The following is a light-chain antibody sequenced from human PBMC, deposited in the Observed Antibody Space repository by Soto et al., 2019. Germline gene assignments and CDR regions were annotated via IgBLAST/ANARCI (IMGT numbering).Light chain of an antibody. Sequence: DIQMTQSPSSLSASVGDRVTITCRASQGIRDALGWYQQKPGKAPKRLIYAASSLQSGVPSRFSGSGSGTEFTLTISILQPEDLATYYCLQHNSYPQTFGQGTKVEIK. CDR2: AAS. V-gene: IGKV1-17*01. J-gene: IGKJ1*01. CDR3: LQHNSYPQT. CDR1: QGIRDA.